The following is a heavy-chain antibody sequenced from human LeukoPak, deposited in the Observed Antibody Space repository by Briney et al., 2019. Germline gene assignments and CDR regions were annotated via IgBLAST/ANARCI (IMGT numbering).Heavy chain of an antibody. J-gene: IGHJ5*02. CDR2: FDPEDGET. V-gene: IGHV1-24*01. D-gene: IGHD3-22*01. Sequence: ASVKVSCKVSGYTLTELSMHWVRQAPGEGLEWMGGFDPEDGETIYAQKFQGRVTMTEDTSTDTAYMELSSLRSEDTAVYYCATAGYYYDSSGNWFDPWGQGTLVTVSS. CDR3: ATAGYYYDSSGNWFDP. CDR1: GYTLTELS.